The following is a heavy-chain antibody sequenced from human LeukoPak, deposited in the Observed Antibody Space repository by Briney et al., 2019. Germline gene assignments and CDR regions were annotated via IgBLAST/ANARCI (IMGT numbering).Heavy chain of an antibody. Sequence: PGGSLRLSCAASGFTFSDYYMSWIRQAPGKGLEWVSYISNSGTTIFYADSLKGRFTISRDNAKNSLYLQMNSLRAEDTAVYYCARYGLNTHGLPLDYWGQGILVTVSS. D-gene: IGHD1/OR15-1a*01. CDR2: ISNSGTTI. J-gene: IGHJ4*02. CDR3: ARYGLNTHGLPLDY. V-gene: IGHV3-11*01. CDR1: GFTFSDYY.